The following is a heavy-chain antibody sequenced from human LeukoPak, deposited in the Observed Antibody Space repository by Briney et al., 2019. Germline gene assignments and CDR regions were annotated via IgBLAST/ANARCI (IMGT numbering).Heavy chain of an antibody. D-gene: IGHD3-22*01. V-gene: IGHV1-2*02. J-gene: IGHJ4*01. CDR1: GYTFTSYG. Sequence: PGASVKVSCKASGYTFTSYGISWVRQAPGQRLEWMGWINANGGGTNYAQKFQGRVTMTRDTSISTAYMELSSLRSDDTAVYYCARVSFSGYYSDYWGHGTLVTVSS. CDR3: ARVSFSGYYSDY. CDR2: INANGGGT.